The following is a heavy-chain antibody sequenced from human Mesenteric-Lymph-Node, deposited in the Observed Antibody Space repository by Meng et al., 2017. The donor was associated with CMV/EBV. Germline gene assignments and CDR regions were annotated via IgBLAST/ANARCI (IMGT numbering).Heavy chain of an antibody. CDR1: SFNTYY. CDR3: AGNFCSGGTCYPRSLFDP. CDR2: INHSGDI. Sequence: SFNTYYWSWIRQPPGKGLEWIGKINHSGDISYNPSLKSRVTISVDTSKKQFSLKLTSVTAADTAVYYCAGNFCSGGTCYPRSLFDPWGQGVLVTVSS. V-gene: IGHV4-34*01. J-gene: IGHJ5*02. D-gene: IGHD2-15*01.